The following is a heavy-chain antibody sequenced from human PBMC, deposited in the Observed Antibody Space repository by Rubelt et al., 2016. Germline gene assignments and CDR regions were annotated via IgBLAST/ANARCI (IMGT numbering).Heavy chain of an antibody. J-gene: IGHJ4*02. CDR2: ISDTSKYI. Sequence: VRQAPGKGLEWVSSISDTSKYIFHADSVGGRFTISRDDAKNSLFLQMNGLRVEDTAVYYCASDKFDLLDTFTDYWGQGTLVTVSS. D-gene: IGHD2-15*01. V-gene: IGHV3-21*06. CDR3: ASDKFDLLDTFTDY.